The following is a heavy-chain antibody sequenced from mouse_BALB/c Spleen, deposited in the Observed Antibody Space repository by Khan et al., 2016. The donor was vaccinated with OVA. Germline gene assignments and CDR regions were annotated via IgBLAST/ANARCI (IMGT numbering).Heavy chain of an antibody. CDR2: IYPYNGGA. J-gene: IGHJ3*01. CDR3: ARGEITTGFAY. CDR1: GYTFTAYN. D-gene: IGHD2-4*01. Sequence: EVELVESGPELVKPGASVKISCKASGYTFTAYNMHWVMQSHGKSLEWIGYIYPYNGGAGYNQKFKNKATLTVDTSSSTAYMELRSLTSEDSAVYYCARGEITTGFAYWGQGTLVTVSA. V-gene: IGHV1S29*02.